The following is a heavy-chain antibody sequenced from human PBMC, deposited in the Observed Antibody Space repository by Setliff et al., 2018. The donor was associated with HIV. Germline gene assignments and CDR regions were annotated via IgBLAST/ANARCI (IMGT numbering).Heavy chain of an antibody. Sequence: GGSLRLSCAASGFTFSRCGMHWVRQAPGKGLEWVTFIRYDGSDKYYTDSVKGRFTISRDNSKNTLYLQMNSLRDEDTAVYYCARNDRSYYYYGMDVWGQGTTVTVSS. V-gene: IGHV3-30*02. J-gene: IGHJ6*02. D-gene: IGHD3-22*01. CDR2: IRYDGSDK. CDR3: ARNDRSYYYYGMDV. CDR1: GFTFSRCG.